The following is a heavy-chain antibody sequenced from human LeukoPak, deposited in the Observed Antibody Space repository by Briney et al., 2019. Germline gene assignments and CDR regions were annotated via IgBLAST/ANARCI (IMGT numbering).Heavy chain of an antibody. CDR1: GFIFSSYG. V-gene: IGHV3-33*01. Sequence: GGSLRLSCAASGFIFSSYGMHWVRQAPGKGLEWVAVIWYDGSNKYYADSVKGRFTISRENAKNSLYLQMNSLRAEDTAVYYCARISSSWYLGMDVWGQGTTVTVSS. CDR3: ARISSSWYLGMDV. D-gene: IGHD6-13*01. J-gene: IGHJ6*02. CDR2: IWYDGSNK.